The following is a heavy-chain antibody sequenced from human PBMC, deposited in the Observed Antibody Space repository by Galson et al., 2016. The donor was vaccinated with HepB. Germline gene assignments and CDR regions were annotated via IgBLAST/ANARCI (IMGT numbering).Heavy chain of an antibody. CDR2: MNPNSGDT. J-gene: IGHJ5*02. D-gene: IGHD4-23*01. CDR1: GYTFTSYD. V-gene: IGHV1-8*01. Sequence: SVKVSCKASGYTFTSYDLNWVRQATGQGLEWLGWMNPNSGDTGYAQKFQGRVTLTRSTSLRTAYMELRSLTSEDTAVSYCARDYGGNSGWFDPWGQGTLVTVSS. CDR3: ARDYGGNSGWFDP.